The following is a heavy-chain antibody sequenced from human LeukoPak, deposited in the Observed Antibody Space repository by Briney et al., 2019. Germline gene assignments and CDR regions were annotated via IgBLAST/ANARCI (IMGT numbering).Heavy chain of an antibody. D-gene: IGHD3-22*01. CDR2: INYSGTT. V-gene: IGHV4-59*08. J-gene: IGHJ4*02. CDR3: ARFGSDSFGYKYYLDS. CDR1: GGSVSSYY. Sequence: SETLSLTCTVSGGSVSSYYWSWIRRPPGRGLEWIGYINYSGTTNYNPSLKSRVTISVDTSKNHFSLRLNSVTAADTAVYFCARFGSDSFGYKYYLDSWRQGILVTVSS.